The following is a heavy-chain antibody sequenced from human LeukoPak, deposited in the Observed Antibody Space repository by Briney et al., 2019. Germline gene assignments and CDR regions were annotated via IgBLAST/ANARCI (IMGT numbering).Heavy chain of an antibody. CDR2: IYRVGTT. Sequence: SETLSLTCTVSGDSITSGTYYWTWIRQPPGKGLEWIGNIYRVGTTFYNPSLKSRVIISVDTSKNQFSLRLNSVTAADTAVYYCARDGYNPVAFDIWGQGTMVTVSS. J-gene: IGHJ3*02. CDR1: GDSITSGTYY. D-gene: IGHD5-24*01. V-gene: IGHV4-38-2*02. CDR3: ARDGYNPVAFDI.